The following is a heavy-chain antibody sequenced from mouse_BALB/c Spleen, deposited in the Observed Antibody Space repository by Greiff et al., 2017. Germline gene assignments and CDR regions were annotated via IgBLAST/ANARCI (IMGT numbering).Heavy chain of an antibody. Sequence: EVQVVESGGGLVQPKGSLKLSCAASGFTFNTYAMNWVRQAPGKGLEWVARIRSKSNNYATYYADSVKDRFTISRDDSQSMLYLQMNNLKTEDTAMYYCVRGDYFDYWGQGTTLTVSS. CDR3: VRGDYFDY. CDR1: GFTFNTYA. CDR2: IRSKSNNYAT. V-gene: IGHV10-1*02. J-gene: IGHJ2*01.